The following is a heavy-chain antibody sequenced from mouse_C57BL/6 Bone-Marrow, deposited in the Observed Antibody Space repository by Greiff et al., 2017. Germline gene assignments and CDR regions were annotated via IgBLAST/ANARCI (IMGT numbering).Heavy chain of an antibody. CDR3: AVWGTGTWFAY. D-gene: IGHD4-1*01. CDR2: INPSSGYT. J-gene: IGHJ3*01. V-gene: IGHV1-4*01. Sequence: VQLQESGAELARPGASVKMSCKASGYTFTSYTMHWVKQRPGQGLEWIGYINPSSGYTKYNQKFQDKATLTAYKSSSTAYMQLSSLTSEDSAVYYCAVWGTGTWFAYWGQGTLVTVSA. CDR1: GYTFTSYT.